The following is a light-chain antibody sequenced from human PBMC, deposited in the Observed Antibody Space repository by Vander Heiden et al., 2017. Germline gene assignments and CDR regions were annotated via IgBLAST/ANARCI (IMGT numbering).Light chain of an antibody. CDR1: QSISRW. Sequence: DIQMTQSPSTLSASVGDRVTITCRASQSISRWLAWYQRKPGKAPKLLIFDASSLESGVPSRFSGSGYGTEFTFTISSRQPDDFASYYCQQYNSYSPGTFGQGTKVEIK. J-gene: IGKJ1*01. V-gene: IGKV1-5*01. CDR3: QQYNSYSPGT. CDR2: DAS.